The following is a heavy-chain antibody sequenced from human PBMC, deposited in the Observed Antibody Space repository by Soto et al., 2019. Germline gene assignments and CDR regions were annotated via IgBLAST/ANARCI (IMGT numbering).Heavy chain of an antibody. CDR1: GFAISRGYY. D-gene: IGHD1-1*01. CDR3: ARERVGTTFFEN. V-gene: IGHV4-38-2*02. Sequence: LTCSVSGFAISRGYYWSWVRQPPGEGLKWIGSSYPSVSSYQSPPLATRRRLAMGTSKSQFCRGLTYVMAVDTAGYFCARERVGTTFFENWGQGSKVT. J-gene: IGHJ4*02. CDR2: SYPSVSS.